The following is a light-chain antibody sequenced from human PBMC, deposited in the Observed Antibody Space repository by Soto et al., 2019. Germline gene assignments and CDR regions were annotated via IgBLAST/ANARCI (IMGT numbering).Light chain of an antibody. V-gene: IGKV3-20*01. J-gene: IGKJ1*01. Sequence: EVVLTQSPGTLSLSPGERTTLSCRAGQSVSSSYLAWYQQKPGQAPRLLIYAASSRATGIPDRFSGSGSGTDFTLTISRLEPEDFAVYYCQQYGSSRWTFGQGTKVE. CDR2: AAS. CDR1: QSVSSSY. CDR3: QQYGSSRWT.